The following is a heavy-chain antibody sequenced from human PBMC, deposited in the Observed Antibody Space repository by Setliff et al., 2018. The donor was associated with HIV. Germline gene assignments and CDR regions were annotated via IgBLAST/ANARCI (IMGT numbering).Heavy chain of an antibody. CDR1: GGSISTDY. V-gene: IGHV4-4*07. CDR2: IQTSEGT. Sequence: SCTVSGGSISTDYWTWVRQSAGKGLEWIGRIQTSEGTKYNPSLNSRVTASIDTPKNQFSLDLTSVTAADTAVYYCARGGYGSGNAYYFADWGQGTLVTVSS. D-gene: IGHD3-10*01. J-gene: IGHJ4*02. CDR3: ARGGYGSGNAYYFAD.